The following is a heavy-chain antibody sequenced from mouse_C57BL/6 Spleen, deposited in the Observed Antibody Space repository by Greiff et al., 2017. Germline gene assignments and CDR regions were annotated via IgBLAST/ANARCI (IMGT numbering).Heavy chain of an antibody. D-gene: IGHD2-14*01. CDR3: DRFMTYDAMDY. CDR1: GYTFTSYD. J-gene: IGHJ4*01. Sequence: QVQLQQSGPELVKPGASVKLSCKASGYTFTSYDINWVKQRPGQGLAWIGWIYPRDGSTNYNEKFKGKATLTVDTSSSTAYMELHSLTSDASEVYSGDRFMTYDAMDYWGQGTSVTVSS. V-gene: IGHV1-85*01. CDR2: IYPRDGST.